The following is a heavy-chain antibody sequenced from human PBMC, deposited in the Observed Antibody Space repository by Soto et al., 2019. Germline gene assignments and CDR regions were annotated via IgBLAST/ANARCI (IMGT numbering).Heavy chain of an antibody. D-gene: IGHD1-26*01. CDR3: ARDGREESGMDV. J-gene: IGHJ6*02. Sequence: PSETLSLTCTVSGVSISSHYWSWVRQAPGKGLEWIGHIYYRGSTTYNPSLRSRSTISVDTSNNQFSLKLNSVTTADTAVYYCARDGREESGMDVWGQGTKVTVSS. V-gene: IGHV4-59*11. CDR2: IYYRGST. CDR1: GVSISSHY.